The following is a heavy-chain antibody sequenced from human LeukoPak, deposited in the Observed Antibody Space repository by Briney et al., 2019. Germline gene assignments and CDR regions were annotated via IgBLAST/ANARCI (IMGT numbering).Heavy chain of an antibody. D-gene: IGHD6-19*01. V-gene: IGHV3-20*04. CDR1: GFTFDDYG. CDR3: AREESVAGEGYYFDY. Sequence: GGSLRLSCAASGFTFDDYGMSWVRQAPGKGLEWVSGINWNGGSTGYADSVKGRFTISRDNANNSLYLQMNSLRAEDTALYYCAREESVAGEGYYFDYWGQGTLVTVSS. J-gene: IGHJ4*02. CDR2: INWNGGST.